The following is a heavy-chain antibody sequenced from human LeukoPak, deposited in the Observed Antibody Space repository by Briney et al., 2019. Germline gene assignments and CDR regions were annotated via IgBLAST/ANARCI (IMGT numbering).Heavy chain of an antibody. Sequence: GGSLRLSCAASGFTFDTYWMTWVRQAPWKGLEWVASIKQDGSEKYYVDSVKGRFTISRDNAKSSLYLQMNSLRAEDTALYHCARHSPLWGYWGQGTLVTVSS. CDR2: IKQDGSEK. J-gene: IGHJ4*02. D-gene: IGHD7-27*01. V-gene: IGHV3-7*04. CDR1: GFTFDTYW. CDR3: ARHSPLWGY.